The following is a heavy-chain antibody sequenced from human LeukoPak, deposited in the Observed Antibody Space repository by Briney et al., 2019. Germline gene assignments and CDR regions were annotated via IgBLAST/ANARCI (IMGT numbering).Heavy chain of an antibody. Sequence: GGSLRLSCAASGFTFSSYWMHWVRQAPGKGLVWVSRINSDGSSTSYADSVKGRFTISRDNAKNTLYLQMNSLRAGDTAVYYCARDRSDRRRTPNIDYWGQGTLVTVSS. J-gene: IGHJ4*02. D-gene: IGHD4/OR15-4a*01. CDR3: ARDRSDRRRTPNIDY. CDR2: INSDGSST. V-gene: IGHV3-74*01. CDR1: GFTFSSYW.